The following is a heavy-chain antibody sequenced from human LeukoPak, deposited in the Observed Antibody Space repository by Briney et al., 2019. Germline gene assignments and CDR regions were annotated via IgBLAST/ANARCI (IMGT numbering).Heavy chain of an antibody. CDR2: IHHNGNT. V-gene: IGHV4-4*02. D-gene: IGHD5-18*01. CDR1: GGSISSSYW. J-gene: IGHJ4*02. Sequence: SGTLSLTCAVSGGSISSSYWWSWVRQPPGKGLEWIGEIHHNGNTNYSPSLKSRVTISIDTSKNQFSLNLTSVTAADTAIYYCARGGRGYSYSAGYWGQGTLVTVSS. CDR3: ARGGRGYSYSAGY.